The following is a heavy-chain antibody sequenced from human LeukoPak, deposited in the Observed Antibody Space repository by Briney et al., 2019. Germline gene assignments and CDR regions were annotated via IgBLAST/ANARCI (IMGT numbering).Heavy chain of an antibody. CDR2: INPNSGGT. CDR3: ASQQLQWRESYYFDD. V-gene: IGHV1-2*02. D-gene: IGHD5-24*01. J-gene: IGHJ4*02. CDR1: GYIFTGYY. Sequence: GESLKISCKASGYIFTGYYMHWVRQAPGQGLEWMGWINPNSGGTKYAQKFQGRVTMTRDTSISTAYMELSRLGSDDTALYYCASQQLQWRESYYFDDWGQGTLVTVSS.